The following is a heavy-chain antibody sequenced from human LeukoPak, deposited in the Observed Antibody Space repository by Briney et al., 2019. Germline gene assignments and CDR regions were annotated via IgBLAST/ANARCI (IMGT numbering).Heavy chain of an antibody. Sequence: GGSLRLSCAASGFTFTSYDMNWVRQAPGKGLEWVSGISGSGEATYYADSVKGRFTISRDNSKNTLYLQMNSLRAEDTAVYYCASPLYSSSWYASSYDAFDIWGQGTMVTVSS. J-gene: IGHJ3*02. CDR1: GFTFTSYD. CDR2: ISGSGEAT. D-gene: IGHD6-13*01. V-gene: IGHV3-23*01. CDR3: ASPLYSSSWYASSYDAFDI.